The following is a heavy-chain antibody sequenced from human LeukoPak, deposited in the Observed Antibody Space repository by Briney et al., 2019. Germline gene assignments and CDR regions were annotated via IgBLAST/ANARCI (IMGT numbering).Heavy chain of an antibody. D-gene: IGHD3-10*01. CDR2: ISYDGRNK. J-gene: IGHJ4*02. CDR1: GFTFSNYV. V-gene: IGHV3-30*18. Sequence: PGRSLRLSCAASGFTFSNYVMHWVRQAPGKGLGWVASISYDGRNKYYADSVKGRFTISRDNSKNTLYLQMNSLRAEDTAVYYCAKDRYGSGIGYFDYWGQGTLVTVSS. CDR3: AKDRYGSGIGYFDY.